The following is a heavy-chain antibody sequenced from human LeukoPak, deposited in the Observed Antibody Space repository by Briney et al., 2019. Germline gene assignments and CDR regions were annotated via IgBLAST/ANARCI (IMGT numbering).Heavy chain of an antibody. J-gene: IGHJ4*02. Sequence: SETLSLTCAVYVGSFSGYYWTWVRQPPGKGLEWIGEIDHSGSTNYNPSLKSRVTISVDTSKNQFSLKLSSVTAADTAVYYCARGNNLSLWGQGNLVTVPS. D-gene: IGHD3-16*02. CDR3: ARGNNLSL. V-gene: IGHV4-34*01. CDR2: IDHSGST. CDR1: VGSFSGYY.